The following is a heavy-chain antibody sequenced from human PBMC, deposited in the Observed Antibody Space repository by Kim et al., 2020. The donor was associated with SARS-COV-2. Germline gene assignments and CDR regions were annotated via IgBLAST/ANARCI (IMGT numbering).Heavy chain of an antibody. CDR1: GYRFTSYW. V-gene: IGHV5-51*01. J-gene: IGHJ4*02. D-gene: IGHD3-22*01. CDR2: INPDDSDT. Sequence: GESLKISCKGSGYRFTSYWIGWVRQMPGKGLEWMGIINPDDSDTRYSPSFQGQVTISADKSTTTAYLQWSSLKASDTAMYYCARRAYYFHSSGYYHTPFEYWGQGTLVIVSS. CDR3: ARRAYYFHSSGYYHTPFEY.